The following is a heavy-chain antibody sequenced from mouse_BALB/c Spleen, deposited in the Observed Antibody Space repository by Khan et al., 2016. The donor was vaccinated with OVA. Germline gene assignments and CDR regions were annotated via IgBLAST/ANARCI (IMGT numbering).Heavy chain of an antibody. Sequence: VQLKESGPSLVKPSQTLSLSCSVTSDSITSGFWNWIRKFPGNKFEYLGYITYSGNIYYNPSLKSRISITRDTSKCQYYLQLNSVTTEDTATYYCARSYGSWAMDYWGQGTSVTVSS. J-gene: IGHJ4*01. V-gene: IGHV3-8*02. CDR2: ITYSGNI. CDR3: ARSYGSWAMDY. D-gene: IGHD1-1*01. CDR1: SDSITSGF.